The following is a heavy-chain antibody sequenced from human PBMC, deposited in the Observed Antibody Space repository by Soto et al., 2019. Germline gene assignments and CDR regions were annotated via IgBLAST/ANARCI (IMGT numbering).Heavy chain of an antibody. CDR2: IIPVFGTT. J-gene: IGHJ4*02. CDR3: SISNSYGRGDF. V-gene: IGHV1-69*01. CDR1: GGTLNSYT. Sequence: QVQLVQSGAEVKKPGSSVRVSCKASGGTLNSYTISWVRQAPGQGLEWMGGIIPVFGTTDYAQKFQGRVTITADQATGNAYLDLFSLRSEDTAIYYCSISNSYGRGDFWGQGTLVTVSS. D-gene: IGHD4-17*01.